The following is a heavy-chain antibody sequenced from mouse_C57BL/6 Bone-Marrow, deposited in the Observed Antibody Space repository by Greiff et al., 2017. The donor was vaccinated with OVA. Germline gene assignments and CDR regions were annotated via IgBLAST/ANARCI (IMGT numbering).Heavy chain of an antibody. CDR3: ARHGGLRGDYYAMDY. J-gene: IGHJ4*01. CDR2: IWSDGST. CDR1: GFSLTSYG. V-gene: IGHV2-6-1*01. D-gene: IGHD2-4*01. Sequence: QVQLKQSGPGLVAPSQSLSITCTVSGFSLTSYGVHWVRQPPGKGLEWLVVIWSDGSTTYNSALKSRLSISKDNSKSQVYIKMNSLQTDDTAMYYCARHGGLRGDYYAMDYWGQGTSVTVSS.